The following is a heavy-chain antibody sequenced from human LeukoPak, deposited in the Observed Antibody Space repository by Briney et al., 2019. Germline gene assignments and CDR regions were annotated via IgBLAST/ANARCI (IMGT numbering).Heavy chain of an antibody. CDR2: ISYDGSNK. D-gene: IGHD2-2*01. Sequence: GGSLRLSCAASGFTFSSYAMHWVRQAPGKGLEWVAVISYDGSNKYYADSVKGRFTISRDNSKNTPYLQMNSLRAEDTAVYYCARAPESPNRVPAAIDYWGQGTLVTVSS. CDR3: ARAPESPNRVPAAIDY. V-gene: IGHV3-30*04. CDR1: GFTFSSYA. J-gene: IGHJ4*02.